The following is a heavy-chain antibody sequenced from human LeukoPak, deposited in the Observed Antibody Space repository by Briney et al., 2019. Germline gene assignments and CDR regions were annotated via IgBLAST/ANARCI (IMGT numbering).Heavy chain of an antibody. CDR1: GFTLSSYS. Sequence: GGSLRLSCAASGFTLSSYSMNWVRQAPGKGLEWVSFIDSSRIIFYAESVKGRFTISRDNAKNSLFLQMNSLRAEDTAVYYCARRVPNQVITDYFDYWGQGTLVTVSS. V-gene: IGHV3-48*04. CDR2: IDSSRII. CDR3: ARRVPNQVITDYFDY. J-gene: IGHJ4*02. D-gene: IGHD3-16*01.